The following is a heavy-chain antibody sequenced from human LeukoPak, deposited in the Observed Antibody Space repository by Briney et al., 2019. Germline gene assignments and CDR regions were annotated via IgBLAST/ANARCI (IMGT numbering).Heavy chain of an antibody. CDR3: ARGRVSSSTWYSTYYYFFYMDF. D-gene: IGHD4-11*01. CDR2: IYTSGST. V-gene: IGHV4-4*07. CDR1: GGSISSHY. Sequence: NPSETLSLTCTVSGGSISSHYWSWIRQPAGKGLEWIGRIYTSGSTNYNPSLKSRVTMSVDTSKNQFSLKLSSVTAADTAVYFCARGRVSSSTWYSTYYYFFYMDFWGKGTTVTVSS. J-gene: IGHJ6*03.